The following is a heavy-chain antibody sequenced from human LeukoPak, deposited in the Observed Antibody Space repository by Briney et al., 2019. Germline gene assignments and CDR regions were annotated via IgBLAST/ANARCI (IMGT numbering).Heavy chain of an antibody. CDR1: GGSMRSYY. CDR3: AREPDYSNYVWYFDY. CDR2: IYTSGST. V-gene: IGHV4-4*07. D-gene: IGHD4-11*01. Sequence: SETLSLTCTVSGGSMRSYYWSWIRQPAGKGLEWIGRIYTSGSTNYNPSLKSRVTISVDTSKNQFSLKLSPVTAADAAVYYCAREPDYSNYVWYFDYWGQGTLVTVSS. J-gene: IGHJ4*02.